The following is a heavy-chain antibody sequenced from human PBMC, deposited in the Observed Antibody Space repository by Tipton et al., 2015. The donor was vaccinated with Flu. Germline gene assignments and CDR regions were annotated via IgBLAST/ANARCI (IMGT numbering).Heavy chain of an antibody. CDR2: IYTTGST. CDR1: GGSTSGGSYY. V-gene: IGHV4-61*02. Sequence: TLSLTCTVSGGSTSGGSYYWSWIRQPAGKGLEWIGRIYTTGSTKYNPSLKSRVTISLDTFQNQFSLKLISVTAADTAVYYCSRSTYYYGSGSSDYWGQGTLVTVSS. J-gene: IGHJ4*02. CDR3: SRSTYYYGSGSSDY. D-gene: IGHD3-10*01.